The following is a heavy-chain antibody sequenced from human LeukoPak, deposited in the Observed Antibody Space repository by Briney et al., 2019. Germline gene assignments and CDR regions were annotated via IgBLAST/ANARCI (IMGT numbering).Heavy chain of an antibody. Sequence: GGSLRLSCAASGFTFSSYGMTWVRQAPGKGLEWVSVISGSGGSTNYADSVKGRFTISRDNSKNTLYLEMNSLRAEDTALYYCAKDRGRAVAGSEFDYWGQGTLVTVSS. V-gene: IGHV3-23*01. CDR1: GFTFSSYG. D-gene: IGHD6-19*01. CDR3: AKDRGRAVAGSEFDY. CDR2: ISGSGGST. J-gene: IGHJ4*02.